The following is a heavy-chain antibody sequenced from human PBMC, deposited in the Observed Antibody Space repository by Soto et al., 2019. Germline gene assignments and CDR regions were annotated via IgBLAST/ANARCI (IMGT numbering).Heavy chain of an antibody. CDR3: ARRKKVDGMDV. CDR2: ISPYNGNT. J-gene: IGHJ6*02. V-gene: IGHV1-18*01. CDR1: GYTFTAHG. Sequence: QVQLVQSGAEMKKPGASVKVACKTSGYTFTAHGITWVRQAPGQGLEWMGWISPYNGNTNYPQSVQGRVTLTTDTSTNTSYMELRNLTSVDTAMYYFARRKKVDGMDVWGQGTTVTVSS.